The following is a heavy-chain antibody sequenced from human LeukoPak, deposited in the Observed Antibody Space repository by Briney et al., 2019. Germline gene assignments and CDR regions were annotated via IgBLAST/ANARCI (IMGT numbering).Heavy chain of an antibody. D-gene: IGHD3-10*01. V-gene: IGHV4-59*12. CDR1: GGSISSYY. J-gene: IGHJ3*02. CDR2: IYYSGST. Sequence: SETLSLTCTVSGGSISSYYWSWIRQPPGKGLEWVGYIYYSGSTNYNPSLKSRVTISVDTSKNQFSLKLSSVTAADTAVYYCARAPYYGSRSQGWDDAFDIWGQGTMVTVSS. CDR3: ARAPYYGSRSQGWDDAFDI.